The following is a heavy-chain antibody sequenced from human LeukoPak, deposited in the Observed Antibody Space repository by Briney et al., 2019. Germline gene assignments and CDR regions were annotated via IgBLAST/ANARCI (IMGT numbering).Heavy chain of an antibody. V-gene: IGHV3-53*04. Sequence: GGSLRLSCAASGFTVNSNYMTWVRQAPGKGLEWVSLIYIGGSTDYTDSVKGRFTISRHNSENTLYLQMNSLRPEDTAVYYCARFSFGDNLDDAFDIWGQGTMVTVSS. D-gene: IGHD4-23*01. CDR3: ARFSFGDNLDDAFDI. CDR2: IYIGGST. CDR1: GFTVNSNY. J-gene: IGHJ3*02.